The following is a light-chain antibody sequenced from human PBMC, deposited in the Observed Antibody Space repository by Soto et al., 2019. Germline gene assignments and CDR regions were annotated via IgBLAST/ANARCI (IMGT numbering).Light chain of an antibody. CDR3: QQYATSPIT. V-gene: IGKV3-20*01. Sequence: EIVLTQSPDTLSLSPGERATLSCRARQSVSSYLAWYQQRPGQAPRLLIYDASIRATGIPDRFSGSGSGADFTLTISRLEPEDFAVYYCQQYATSPITFGQGTRLEIK. J-gene: IGKJ5*01. CDR1: QSVSSY. CDR2: DAS.